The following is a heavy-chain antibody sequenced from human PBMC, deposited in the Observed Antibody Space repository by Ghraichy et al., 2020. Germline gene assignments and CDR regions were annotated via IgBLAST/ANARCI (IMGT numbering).Heavy chain of an antibody. CDR2: IYYSGST. CDR1: GGSISSSSYY. CDR3: ARDSIYGSYYYYGMDV. V-gene: IGHV4-39*02. J-gene: IGHJ6*02. D-gene: IGHD3-10*01. Sequence: SQTLSLNCTVSGGSISSSSYYWGWIRQPPGKGLEWIGSIYYSGSTYYNPSLKSRVTISVDTSKNQFSLKLSSVTATDTAVYYCARDSIYGSYYYYGMDVWGQGTTVTVSS.